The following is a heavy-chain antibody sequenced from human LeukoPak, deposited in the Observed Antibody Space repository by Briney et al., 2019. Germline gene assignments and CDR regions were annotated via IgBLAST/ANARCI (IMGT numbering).Heavy chain of an antibody. CDR3: ARLRYYDFWSGYYPDV. D-gene: IGHD3-3*01. J-gene: IGHJ6*02. CDR1: GGSFSGYY. V-gene: IGHV4-34*01. CDR2: INHSGST. Sequence: SETLSLTCAVYGGSFSGYYWSWFRQPPGKGLEWIGEINHSGSTNYNPSLNSRVTISVDTSKNHFSLKLSSATAADTAVYYCARLRYYDFWSGYYPDVWGQGTTVTVSS.